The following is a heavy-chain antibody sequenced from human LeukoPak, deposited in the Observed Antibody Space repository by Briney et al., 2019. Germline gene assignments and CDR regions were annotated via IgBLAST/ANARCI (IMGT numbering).Heavy chain of an antibody. D-gene: IGHD3-3*01. V-gene: IGHV4-34*01. CDR1: GFTFSSYG. Sequence: GSLRLSCAASGFTFSSYGMSWVRQAPGKGLEWIGEINHSGSTNYNPSLKSRVTISVDTSKNQFSLKLSSVTAADTAVYYCAREGPSVRFLEWLLSERDNWSDLWGQGTLVTVSS. CDR2: INHSGST. J-gene: IGHJ5*02. CDR3: AREGPSVRFLEWLLSERDNWSDL.